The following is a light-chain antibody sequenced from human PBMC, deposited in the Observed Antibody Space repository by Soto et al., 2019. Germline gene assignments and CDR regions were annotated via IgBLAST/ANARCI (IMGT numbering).Light chain of an antibody. V-gene: IGLV4-69*01. CDR1: SGPSRYA. Sequence: QLVLTQSPSASASLGASVKLTCTLSSGPSRYAIAWHQQQPEKGPRYLMKLNSDGSHSKGDGIPDRFSGSSSGAERYLTISSLQSEDEADYYCQTWGTGIQVFGTGTKLTVL. CDR2: LNSDGSH. J-gene: IGLJ1*01. CDR3: QTWGTGIQV.